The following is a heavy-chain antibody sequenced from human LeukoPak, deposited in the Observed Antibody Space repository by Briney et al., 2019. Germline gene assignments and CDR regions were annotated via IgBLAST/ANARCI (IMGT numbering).Heavy chain of an antibody. J-gene: IGHJ4*02. D-gene: IGHD1-26*01. V-gene: IGHV3-7*01. CDR1: GFTFSSYW. Sequence: PGGSLRLSCEASGFTFSSYWMSWVRQAPGKGLEWVANIRDDGGEIYYVDSVKGRFTISRDNAKSSLFLQMNSLRAGDAVVYYCARDKPRGSYYGSIFDSWGQGTLVTVSS. CDR3: ARDKPRGSYYGSIFDS. CDR2: IRDDGGEI.